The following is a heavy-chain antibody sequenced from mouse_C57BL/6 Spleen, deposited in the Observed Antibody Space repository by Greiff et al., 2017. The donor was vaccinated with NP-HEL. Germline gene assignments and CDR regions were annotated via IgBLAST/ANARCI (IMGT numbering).Heavy chain of an antibody. J-gene: IGHJ4*01. D-gene: IGHD3-2*02. CDR1: GYSFTDYN. Sequence: VHVKQSGPELVKPGASVKISCKASGYSFTDYNMNWVKQSNGKSLEWIGVINPNYGTTSYNQKFKGKATLTVDQSSSTAYMQLNSLTSEDSAVYYCARELRLPRIYYAMDDWGQGTSVTVSS. V-gene: IGHV1-39*01. CDR3: ARELRLPRIYYAMDD. CDR2: INPNYGTT.